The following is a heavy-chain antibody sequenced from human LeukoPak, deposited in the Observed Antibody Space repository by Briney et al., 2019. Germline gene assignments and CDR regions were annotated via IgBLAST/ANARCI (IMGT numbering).Heavy chain of an antibody. J-gene: IGHJ4*02. CDR3: AGDGELQLPDY. V-gene: IGHV3-30-3*01. Sequence: GGSLRLSCAASGFTFSSYAMHWVRQAPGKGLEWVAVISYDGSNKYYADSVKGRFTISRDNSKNTLYLQMNSLRAEDTAVYYCAGDGELQLPDYWGQGTLVTVSS. CDR1: GFTFSSYA. CDR2: ISYDGSNK. D-gene: IGHD5-18*01.